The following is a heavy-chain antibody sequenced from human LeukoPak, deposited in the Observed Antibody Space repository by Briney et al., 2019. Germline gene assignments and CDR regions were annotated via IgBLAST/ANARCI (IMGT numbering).Heavy chain of an antibody. CDR3: ARDGLLGGVPYYFDY. D-gene: IGHD3-16*01. Sequence: SETLSLTCTVSGGSLTSYYWSWIRQPPGKGLEWIGYIYYSGSTNYNPSLKSRVTISVDTSKNQFSLKLTSVTAADTAVYYCARDGLLGGVPYYFDYWGQGTLVTVSS. V-gene: IGHV4-59*12. CDR2: IYYSGST. CDR1: GGSLTSYY. J-gene: IGHJ4*02.